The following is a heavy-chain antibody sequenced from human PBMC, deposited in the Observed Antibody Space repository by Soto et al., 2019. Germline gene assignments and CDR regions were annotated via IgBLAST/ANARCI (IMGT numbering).Heavy chain of an antibody. V-gene: IGHV1-69*01. J-gene: IGHJ6*02. CDR3: ARRPSDYVRWNGMDV. D-gene: IGHD3-16*01. CDR1: GGTFSSYA. CDR2: IIPIFGTA. Sequence: QVQLVQSGAEVKKPGSSVKVSCKASGGTFSSYAISWVRQAPGQGLEWMGGIIPIFGTANYAQKFQGRVKITADESTSTAYMELGSLRSEDKAVYSGARRPSDYVRWNGMDVWGQGTTVTVSS.